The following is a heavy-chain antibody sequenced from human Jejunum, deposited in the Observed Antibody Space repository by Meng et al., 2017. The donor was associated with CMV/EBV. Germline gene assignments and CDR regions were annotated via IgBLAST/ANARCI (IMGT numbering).Heavy chain of an antibody. CDR3: ARDTGYSNSDV. Sequence: VSGGSLSSTTYYWSWLRQPPGKGLEWIGYIYYDGSPFYNPSLKSRVTMSVDTSSNHFSLKLSSVTAADTAVYYCARDTGYSNSDVWGQGTTVTVSS. J-gene: IGHJ6*02. CDR1: GGSLSSTTYY. D-gene: IGHD6-13*01. V-gene: IGHV4-30-4*08. CDR2: IYYDGSP.